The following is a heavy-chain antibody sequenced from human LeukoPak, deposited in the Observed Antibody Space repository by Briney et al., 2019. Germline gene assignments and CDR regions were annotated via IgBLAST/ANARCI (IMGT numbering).Heavy chain of an antibody. V-gene: IGHV4-34*01. Sequence: SETLSLTCAVYGGSFSGYYWSWIRQPPGKGLEWIGEINHSGSTNYNPSLKSRVTISVDTSKNQFSLKLSSVTATDTAVYYCARGGGSTPYYFDYWGQGTLVTVSS. D-gene: IGHD2-2*01. CDR3: ARGGGSTPYYFDY. CDR1: GGSFSGYY. CDR2: INHSGST. J-gene: IGHJ4*02.